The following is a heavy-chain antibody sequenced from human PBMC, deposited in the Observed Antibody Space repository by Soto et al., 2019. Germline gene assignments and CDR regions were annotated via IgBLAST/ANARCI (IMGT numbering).Heavy chain of an antibody. CDR3: ARGGIAAAAPPDY. CDR1: GGSISSGGYY. D-gene: IGHD6-13*01. CDR2: IYYSGST. V-gene: IGHV4-31*03. J-gene: IGHJ4*02. Sequence: QVQLQESGPGLVKPSQTLSLTCTVSGGSISSGGYYWSWIRQHPGKGLEWIGYIYYSGSTYYNPSLKSRVTISIDTSKNQFSLKLSSVTTADTAVYYCARGGIAAAAPPDYWGKGTLVTVSS.